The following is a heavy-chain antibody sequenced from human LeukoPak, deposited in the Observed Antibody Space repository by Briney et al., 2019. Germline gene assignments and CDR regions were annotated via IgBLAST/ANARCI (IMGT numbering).Heavy chain of an antibody. D-gene: IGHD3-22*01. CDR1: GYTFTSYD. CDR2: MNPNSGNT. V-gene: IGHV1-8*01. J-gene: IGHJ4*02. Sequence: ASVKVSCKASGYTFTSYDINWVRQAPGQGLEWMGWMNPNSGNTGYAQKFQGRVTMTRNTSISTAYMELSSLRSEDTAVYYCARGLYYYDSSGYQDFDYWGQGTLVTASS. CDR3: ARGLYYYDSSGYQDFDY.